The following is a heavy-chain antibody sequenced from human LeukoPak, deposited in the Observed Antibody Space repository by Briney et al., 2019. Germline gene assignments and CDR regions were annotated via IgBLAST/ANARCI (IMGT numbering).Heavy chain of an antibody. CDR1: GGSFSGYY. CDR3: ARHPVKPDYYGTRAFDY. Sequence: SETLSLTCAVYGGSFSGYYWSWIRQPPGKGLEWIGEINHSGSTNYNPSLKSRVTISVDTSKNQCSLKLSSVTAADTAVYYCARHPVKPDYYGTRAFDYWGQGTLVTVSS. CDR2: INHSGST. D-gene: IGHD3-10*01. V-gene: IGHV4-34*01. J-gene: IGHJ4*02.